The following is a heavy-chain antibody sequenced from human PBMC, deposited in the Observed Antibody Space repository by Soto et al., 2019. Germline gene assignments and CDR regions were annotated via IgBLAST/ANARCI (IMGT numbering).Heavy chain of an antibody. Sequence: EVQLLESGGGLVQPGGSLRLSCAASGFTFSSYAMSWVRQAPGKGLEWVSAISGSGGSTYYADSVKGRFTISRDNSKNTLYLQMNSLRAEDTAVYYCAKGPPRPGIAAAGRSGSYYYYYGMDVWGQGTTVTVSS. CDR3: AKGPPRPGIAAAGRSGSYYYYYGMDV. V-gene: IGHV3-23*01. CDR1: GFTFSSYA. D-gene: IGHD6-13*01. CDR2: ISGSGGST. J-gene: IGHJ6*02.